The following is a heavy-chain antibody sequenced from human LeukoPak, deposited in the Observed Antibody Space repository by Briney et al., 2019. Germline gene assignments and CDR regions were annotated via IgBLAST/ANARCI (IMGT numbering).Heavy chain of an antibody. CDR3: ARDSAGAGQIGY. CDR2: INPSDGST. CDR1: GYTFTSYY. J-gene: IGHJ4*02. Sequence: GASVKVSCKASGYTFTSYYVQWVRQAPGQGLEWMGIINPSDGSTRYAQKFQGRVTMTRDTSTSTVYMEVSSLRSEDTAVYYCARDSAGAGQIGYWGQGTLVTVSS. D-gene: IGHD6-19*01. V-gene: IGHV1-46*01.